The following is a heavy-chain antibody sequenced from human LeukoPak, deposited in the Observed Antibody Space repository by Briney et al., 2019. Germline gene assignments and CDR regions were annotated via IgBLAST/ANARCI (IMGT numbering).Heavy chain of an antibody. CDR1: GDSISSYY. CDR2: IYYSGST. V-gene: IGHV4-59*08. Sequence: SETLSLTCTASGDSISSYYWSWIRQPPGKGLEWIGFIYYSGSTNHNPSLRCRVSISVDTSKNQFSLKLSSVTAADTAVYYCARHLGEVYYFDYWGQGTLVTVSS. CDR3: ARHLGEVYYFDY. D-gene: IGHD3-16*01. J-gene: IGHJ4*02.